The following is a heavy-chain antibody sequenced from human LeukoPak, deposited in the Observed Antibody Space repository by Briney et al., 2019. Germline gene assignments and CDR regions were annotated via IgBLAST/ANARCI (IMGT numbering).Heavy chain of an antibody. D-gene: IGHD6-19*01. CDR2: ISDIGSI. Sequence: SETLSLTCTVSGGSISSYYWSWIRQPPGKGLEWIAYISDIGSINYNPSLKSRVTISVDTSKNQFSLKLSSVTAADTAVYYCASIAVAGTPPTFDYWGQGTLVTVSS. CDR3: ASIAVAGTPPTFDY. J-gene: IGHJ4*02. V-gene: IGHV4-59*08. CDR1: GGSISSYY.